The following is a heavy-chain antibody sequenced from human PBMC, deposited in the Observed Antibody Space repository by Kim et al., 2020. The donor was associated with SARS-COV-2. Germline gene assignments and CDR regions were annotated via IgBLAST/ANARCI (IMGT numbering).Heavy chain of an antibody. CDR3: ARGLQQLVRFLRYFDY. D-gene: IGHD6-6*01. CDR1: GGSFSGYY. Sequence: SETLSLTCAVYGGSFSGYYWSWIRQPPGKGLEWIGEINHSGSTNYNPSLKSRVTISVDTSKNQFSLKLSSVTAADTAVYYCARGLQQLVRFLRYFDYWG. CDR2: INHSGST. V-gene: IGHV4-34*01. J-gene: IGHJ4*03.